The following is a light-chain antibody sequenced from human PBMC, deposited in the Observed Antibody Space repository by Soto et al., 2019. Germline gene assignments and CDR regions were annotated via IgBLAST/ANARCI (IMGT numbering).Light chain of an antibody. V-gene: IGKV1-39*01. CDR2: DAS. CDR3: QQRNNWPPEIT. Sequence: DIQMTQSPSSLSASVGDRVTITCRASQTVTTYLNWYQQKPGEAPKLLIYDASNRATGIPARFSGSGSGTDFTLTISSLEPEDFAVYYCQQRNNWPPEITFGQGTRLDI. J-gene: IGKJ5*01. CDR1: QTVTTY.